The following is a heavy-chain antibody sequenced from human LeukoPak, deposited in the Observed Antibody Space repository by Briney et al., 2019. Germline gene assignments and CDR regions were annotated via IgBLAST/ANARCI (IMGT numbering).Heavy chain of an antibody. J-gene: IGHJ4*02. D-gene: IGHD6-13*01. CDR2: INSDGSST. CDR3: ASRPRGCSSPGY. CDR1: GFTFSSYW. V-gene: IGHV3-74*01. Sequence: GALRLSCAASGFTFSSYWMHWVRQAPGKGLVWVSRINSDGSSTSYADSVKGRFTISRDNAKNTLYLQMNSLRAEDTAVYYCASRPRGCSSPGYWGQGTLVTVSS.